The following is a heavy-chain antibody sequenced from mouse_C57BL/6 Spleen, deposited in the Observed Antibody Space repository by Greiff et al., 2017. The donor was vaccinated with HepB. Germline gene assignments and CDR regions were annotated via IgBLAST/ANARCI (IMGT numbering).Heavy chain of an antibody. Sequence: EVQGVESGGGLVKPGGSLKLSCAASGFTFSDYGMHWVRQAPERGLEWVAYISSGSSTLYYADTVTGRVPIARDSAKNTLFLQMTSLGSEDTAMYYCARGYGRDYFEYWGEGTTLTVSS. D-gene: IGHD1-1*01. J-gene: IGHJ2*01. V-gene: IGHV5-17*01. CDR2: ISSGSSTL. CDR1: GFTFSDYG. CDR3: ARGYGRDYFEY.